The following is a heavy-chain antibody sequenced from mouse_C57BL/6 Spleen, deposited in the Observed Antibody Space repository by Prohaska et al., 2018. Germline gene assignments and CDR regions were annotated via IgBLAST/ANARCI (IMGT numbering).Heavy chain of an antibody. D-gene: IGHD1-1*01. Sequence: VKQAPGKGLKWMGWINTYSGVPTYADDFKGRFAFSLETSASTAYLQINNLKNEDTATYFCARRASSYGDYWGQGTTLTVSS. V-gene: IGHV9-3*01. CDR3: ARRASSYGDY. CDR2: INTYSGVP. J-gene: IGHJ2*01.